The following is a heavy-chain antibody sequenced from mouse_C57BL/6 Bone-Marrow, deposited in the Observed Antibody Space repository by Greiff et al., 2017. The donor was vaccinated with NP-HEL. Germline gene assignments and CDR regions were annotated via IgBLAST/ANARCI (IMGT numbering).Heavy chain of an antibody. Sequence: EVQLQESGGDLVKPGGSLKLSCAASGFTFSSYCMSWVRQTPDKRLEWVATISSGGSYTYYPDSLKGRFTISRDTAKNTLYLQMSSLRSEDTAMYYCARRGNQTYYYYAMDYWGQGTSVTVSS. D-gene: IGHD2-1*01. CDR1: GFTFSSYC. J-gene: IGHJ4*01. CDR2: ISSGGSYT. CDR3: ARRGNQTYYYYAMDY. V-gene: IGHV5-6*01.